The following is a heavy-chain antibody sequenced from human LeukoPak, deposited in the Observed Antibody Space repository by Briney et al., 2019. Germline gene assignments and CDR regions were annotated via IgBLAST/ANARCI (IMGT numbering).Heavy chain of an antibody. D-gene: IGHD3-10*01. V-gene: IGHV3-33*01. Sequence: GGSLRLSFAATGFTFLSYGIHWVRQAPGKGLEWVAVIWYDGSNKYYADSVKGRFTISRDNSKNTLYLQMNSLRAEDTAVYYCARKGAVFTDYWGQGTLVTVSS. CDR2: IWYDGSNK. CDR3: ARKGAVFTDY. J-gene: IGHJ4*02. CDR1: GFTFLSYG.